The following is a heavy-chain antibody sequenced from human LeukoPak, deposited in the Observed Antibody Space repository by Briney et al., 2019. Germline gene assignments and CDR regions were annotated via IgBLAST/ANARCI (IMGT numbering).Heavy chain of an antibody. V-gene: IGHV1-18*01. CDR1: GYTFTSYG. CDR3: ARDNWSGYHNWFDP. CDR2: ISAYNGNT. J-gene: IGHJ5*02. D-gene: IGHD3-3*01. Sequence: ASVKVSCKASGYTFTSYGISWVRQAPGQGLEWMGWISAYNGNTNYAQKLQGRVTMTTNTSTSTAYMELRSLRSDDTAVYYCARDNWSGYHNWFDPWGQGTLVTVSS.